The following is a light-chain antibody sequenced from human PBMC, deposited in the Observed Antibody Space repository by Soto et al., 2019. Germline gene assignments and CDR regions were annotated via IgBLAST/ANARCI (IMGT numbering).Light chain of an antibody. CDR2: DVI. Sequence: QSALTQPPSASGSPGQSVTISCTGTSSDVGGYNYVSWYRQHPGKAPQLIIYDVINRPSGVSNRFSGSKTGNTASLIISGLQAEDEADYYCRSYTSSSSYVFGSGTKVTVL. CDR1: SSDVGGYNY. CDR3: RSYTSSSSYV. J-gene: IGLJ1*01. V-gene: IGLV2-14*03.